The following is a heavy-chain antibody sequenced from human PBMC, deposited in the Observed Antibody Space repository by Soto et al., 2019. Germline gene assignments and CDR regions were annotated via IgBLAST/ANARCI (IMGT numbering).Heavy chain of an antibody. Sequence: EVQLVESGGGLVQPGGSLRLSCAASGFTFSSYWMSWVRQAPGKGLEWVANIKQDGSEKYYVDSVKGRFTISRDNAKYSLYLQMNSRRAEDTAVYYCATDPNSVLVPAALRSCYYYYGMDVWGQGTTVTVSS. V-gene: IGHV3-7*01. CDR2: IKQDGSEK. CDR1: GFTFSSYW. D-gene: IGHD2-2*01. CDR3: ATDPNSVLVPAALRSCYYYYGMDV. J-gene: IGHJ6*02.